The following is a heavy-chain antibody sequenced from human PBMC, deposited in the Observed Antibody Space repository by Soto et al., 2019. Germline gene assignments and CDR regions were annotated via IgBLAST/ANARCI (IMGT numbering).Heavy chain of an antibody. J-gene: IGHJ4*02. D-gene: IGHD3-22*01. V-gene: IGHV3-30*03. CDR2: ISYDGSNK. Sequence: PGGSLRLSCAASGFTFSSYGMHWVRQAPGKGLEWVAVISYDGSNKYYADSVKGRFTISRDNSKNTLSLQMNNLRAEDTGFYYCAREGDSSGYPVYCDSWGQGTVVTVSS. CDR1: GFTFSSYG. CDR3: AREGDSSGYPVYCDS.